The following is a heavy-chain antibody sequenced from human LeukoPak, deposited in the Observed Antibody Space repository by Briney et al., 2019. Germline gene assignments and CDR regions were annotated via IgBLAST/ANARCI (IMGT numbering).Heavy chain of an antibody. CDR2: INPNNGGT. J-gene: IGHJ4*02. CDR3: ARDLSSWYGDFDY. Sequence: GASVKVSCKASGYTFTGYYIHWVRQAPGQGLEWMGRINPNNGGTNYAQKFQGRVTMTRDTSISTAYMELSRLRSDDTAVYYCARDLSSWYGDFDYWGQGTLVTVSS. V-gene: IGHV1-2*06. D-gene: IGHD6-13*01. CDR1: GYTFTGYY.